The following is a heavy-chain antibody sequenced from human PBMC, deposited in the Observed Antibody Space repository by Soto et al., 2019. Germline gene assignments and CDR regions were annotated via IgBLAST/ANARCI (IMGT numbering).Heavy chain of an antibody. CDR3: AGQEPLGYLSSTTRYTGYYAMDV. Sequence: SETLSLTCTVSGGSISSSSYYWGWIRQPPGKGLEWIGSIYYSGSTYYNPSLKSRVTISVDTSKNQFSLKLSSVTAADTAVYEGAGQEPLGYLSSTTRYTGYYAMDVWGQGTTVTVSS. CDR2: IYYSGST. V-gene: IGHV4-39*01. CDR1: GGSISSSSYY. D-gene: IGHD2-2*01. J-gene: IGHJ6*02.